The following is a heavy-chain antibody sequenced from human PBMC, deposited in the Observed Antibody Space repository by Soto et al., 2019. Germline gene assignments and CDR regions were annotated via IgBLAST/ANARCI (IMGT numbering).Heavy chain of an antibody. CDR2: MYYSGST. Sequence: SETLSLTCTVSGGSISSSSYYWGWIRQPPGKGLEWIGTMYYSGSTHYNPSLKSRVTKSVDTSKNQFSLKLKSVTAADTAVYYRVGGSGYYPVEYWGQGTLVTVSS. V-gene: IGHV4-39*01. CDR1: GGSISSSSYY. D-gene: IGHD3-3*01. J-gene: IGHJ4*02. CDR3: VGGSGYYPVEY.